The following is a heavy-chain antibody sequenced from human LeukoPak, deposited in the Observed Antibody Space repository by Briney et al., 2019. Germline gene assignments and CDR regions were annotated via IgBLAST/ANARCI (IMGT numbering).Heavy chain of an antibody. CDR2: ISDSGSKT. V-gene: IGHV3-23*01. J-gene: IGHJ4*02. CDR1: GFTFSDYA. D-gene: IGHD3-10*01. CDR3: GKEEFGELVIGY. Sequence: GTSLRLSCAASGFTFSDYAMTWVRQAPGKGLEWASGISDSGSKTYYADSVQGRFTISRDNSKNSLFLQMNSLRAEDTAVYYCGKEEFGELVIGYWGQGILVTVTS.